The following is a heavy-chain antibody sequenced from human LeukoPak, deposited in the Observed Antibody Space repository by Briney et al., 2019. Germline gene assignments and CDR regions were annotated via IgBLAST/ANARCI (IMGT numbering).Heavy chain of an antibody. CDR3: ARDAIKYYYDSSGFDHYMDV. D-gene: IGHD3-22*01. V-gene: IGHV3-74*01. CDR1: GFTFRSYW. Sequence: GSLRLSCAASGFTFRSYWVHWVRPASGKGLVWVSRINSDGSSTSYADSVKGRFTISRDNAKNTLYLQMNSLRAEDTAVYYCARDAIKYYYDSSGFDHYMDVWGKGTTVTVSS. J-gene: IGHJ6*03. CDR2: INSDGSST.